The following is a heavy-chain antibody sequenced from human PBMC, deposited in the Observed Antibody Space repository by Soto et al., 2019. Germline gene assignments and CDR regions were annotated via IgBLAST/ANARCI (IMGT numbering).Heavy chain of an antibody. CDR3: AKLGMTTINRDY. J-gene: IGHJ4*02. D-gene: IGHD5-12*01. Sequence: EAQLLESGGGLVQPGGSLRVSCAASGFSFDTYAMSWVRQAPGKGLEWVSTISGSGGNTYYADSVKGPFTISRDNSKNTLYLQMTSLRAEDTALYYCAKLGMTTINRDYWGQGTQVTVSS. V-gene: IGHV3-23*01. CDR2: ISGSGGNT. CDR1: GFSFDTYA.